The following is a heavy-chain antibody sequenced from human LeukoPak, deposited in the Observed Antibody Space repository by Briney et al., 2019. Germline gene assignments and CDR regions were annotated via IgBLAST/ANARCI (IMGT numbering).Heavy chain of an antibody. CDR1: GYTFTGYY. D-gene: IGHD3-22*01. CDR2: INPNSGGT. V-gene: IGHV1-2*02. J-gene: IGHJ4*02. CDR3: ARGAPDYYDSSGYYPNFDY. Sequence: GASVKVSCKASGYTFTGYYMHWVRQAPGQGLEWMGWINPNSGGTNYAQKFQGRVTMTRGTSISTAYMELSRLRSDDTAVYYCARGAPDYYDSSGYYPNFDYWGQGTLVTVSS.